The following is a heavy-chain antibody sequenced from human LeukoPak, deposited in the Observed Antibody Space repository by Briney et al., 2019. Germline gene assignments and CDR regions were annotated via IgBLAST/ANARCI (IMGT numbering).Heavy chain of an antibody. D-gene: IGHD3-10*01. CDR2: ISGSGGST. CDR3: AKVSWFGESRKTYDF. Sequence: GGTLRLSCAASGFTFSSYDMSWVRQAPGKGLEWVSGISGSGGSTYYADSVKGRFTMSRDNSKNTLYLQMSSLRAEDTAVYYCAKVSWFGESRKTYDFWGQGTLVTVSS. V-gene: IGHV3-23*01. CDR1: GFTFSSYD. J-gene: IGHJ4*02.